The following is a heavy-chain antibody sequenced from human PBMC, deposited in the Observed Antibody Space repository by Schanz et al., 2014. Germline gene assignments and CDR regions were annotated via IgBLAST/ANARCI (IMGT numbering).Heavy chain of an antibody. J-gene: IGHJ4*02. D-gene: IGHD3-3*01. CDR1: GFTFSSYS. CDR2: IHYDGTYK. V-gene: IGHV3-30*02. CDR3: ARDKGGYYPFDY. Sequence: QVQLVESGGGVVQPGGSLRLSCAASGFTFSSYSMHWVRQAPGKGLEWVAFIHYDGTYKYYADSVKGRFTISRDDAKNSLYLQMNSLRAEDTAVYYCARDKGGYYPFDYWGQGTLVTVSS.